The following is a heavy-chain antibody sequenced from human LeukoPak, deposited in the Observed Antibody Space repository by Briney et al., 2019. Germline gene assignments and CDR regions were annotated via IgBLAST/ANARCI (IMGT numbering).Heavy chain of an antibody. D-gene: IGHD3-22*01. V-gene: IGHV3-74*01. Sequence: GGSLRLSCAASGFTFSSYWMHWVRQAPGKGLVWVSRINSDGSSTSYADSVKSRFTISRDNAKNTLYLQMNSLRAEDTAVYYCARDGELYYYDSSGYYDYWGQGTLVTVSS. CDR2: INSDGSST. CDR3: ARDGELYYYDSSGYYDY. CDR1: GFTFSSYW. J-gene: IGHJ4*02.